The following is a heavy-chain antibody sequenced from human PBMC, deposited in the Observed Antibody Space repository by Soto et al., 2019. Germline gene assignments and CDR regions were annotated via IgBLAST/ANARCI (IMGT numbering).Heavy chain of an antibody. J-gene: IGHJ6*02. V-gene: IGHV3-21*01. Sequence: GGSLRLSCAASGFTFSSYSMNWVRQAPGKGLEWVSSISSSSSYIYYADSVKGRFTISRDNAKNSLYLQMNSLRAEDTAVYYCARDLRPAAGPQARYYYYYGMDVWGQGTTVTVSS. CDR1: GFTFSSYS. CDR2: ISSSSSYI. CDR3: ARDLRPAAGPQARYYYYYGMDV. D-gene: IGHD6-13*01.